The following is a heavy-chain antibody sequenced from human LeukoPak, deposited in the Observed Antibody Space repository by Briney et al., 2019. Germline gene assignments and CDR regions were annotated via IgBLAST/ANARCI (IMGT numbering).Heavy chain of an antibody. J-gene: IGHJ4*02. CDR2: INTANGDT. Sequence: ASVKVSCKTSGYTFTIYVIHWVRQAPGQGLESLGWINTANGDTEYSQRFQGRVTFARDTSASTVYMELNSLKSEDTAMFYCARDRCSGGICYSSLVYWGQGTLVTVSS. CDR3: ARDRCSGGICYSSLVY. V-gene: IGHV1-3*04. CDR1: GYTFTIYV. D-gene: IGHD2-15*01.